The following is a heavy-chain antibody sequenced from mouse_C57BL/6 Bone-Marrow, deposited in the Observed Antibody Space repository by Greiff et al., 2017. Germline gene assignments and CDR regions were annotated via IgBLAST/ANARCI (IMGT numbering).Heavy chain of an antibody. J-gene: IGHJ4*01. V-gene: IGHV5-4*01. CDR3: ARERGYDYDDYAMDY. CDR1: GFTFSSYA. CDR2: ISDGGSYT. D-gene: IGHD2-4*01. Sequence: EVMLVESGGGLVKPGGSLKLSCAASGFTFSSYAMSWVRQTPEKRLEWVATISDGGSYTYYPDNVKGRFTISRDNAKNNLYLQMSHLKSEDTAMYYCARERGYDYDDYAMDYWGQGTSVTVSS.